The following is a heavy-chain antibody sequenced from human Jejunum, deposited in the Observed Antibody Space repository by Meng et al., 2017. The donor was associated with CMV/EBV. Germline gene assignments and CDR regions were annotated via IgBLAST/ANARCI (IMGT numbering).Heavy chain of an antibody. CDR2: ISAYNGNT. Sequence: QVRLVQCGDGVKKPWASVKVSCKASGYFFNTYGVCWVRRAPGQGPEWMGWISAYNGNTNYAQNFQGRFTMTTDTSTSTAYMELRSLRSDDTALYYCARAPELERRSLPFDYWGQGTLVTVSS. V-gene: IGHV1-18*01. J-gene: IGHJ4*02. CDR3: ARAPELERRSLPFDY. CDR1: GYFFNTYG. D-gene: IGHD1-1*01.